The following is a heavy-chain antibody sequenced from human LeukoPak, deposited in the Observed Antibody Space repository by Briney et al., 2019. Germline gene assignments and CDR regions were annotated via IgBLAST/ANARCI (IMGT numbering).Heavy chain of an antibody. Sequence: SETLSLTCTVHGGSFSSYYWTWIRQPPGNRLEWIGEIHHSGSTNYNPSLPSLKSRVTMSVDTSKNQFSLRLTSVTAADTAIYYCCSGGYLYWGQGTPVTVSS. CDR2: IHHSGST. V-gene: IGHV4-34*01. D-gene: IGHD2-15*01. CDR1: GGSFSSYY. CDR3: CSGGYLY. J-gene: IGHJ4*02.